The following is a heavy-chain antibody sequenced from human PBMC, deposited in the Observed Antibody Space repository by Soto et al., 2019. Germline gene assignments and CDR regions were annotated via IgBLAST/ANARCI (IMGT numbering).Heavy chain of an antibody. V-gene: IGHV3-66*01. J-gene: IGHJ4*02. CDR2: MYSGGST. CDR3: ASSGSGWFNFDY. D-gene: IGHD6-19*01. CDR1: GFTVSSKY. Sequence: GGSLRLSCAASGFTVSSKYMTWVRQAPGKGLEWVSVMYSGGSTYHADSVKGRFTISRDNSKNTVYLQMNSLRAEDTAVYYCASSGSGWFNFDYWGQGTLVTVSS.